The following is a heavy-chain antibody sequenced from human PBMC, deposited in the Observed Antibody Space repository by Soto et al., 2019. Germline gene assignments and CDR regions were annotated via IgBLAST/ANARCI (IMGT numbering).Heavy chain of an antibody. V-gene: IGHV1-69*02. J-gene: IGHJ4*02. Sequence: QVQLVQSGAEVKKPGSSVRVSCKASGDTFTFYSINWVRRAPGLGLEWMGRINPILSMSNYAQRFQGRVTMTADKSTSTAYMELRSLRSEDTAMYYCASSYGSGYRAFDYWGQGALVTVSS. CDR2: INPILSMS. CDR3: ASSYGSGYRAFDY. CDR1: GDTFTFYS. D-gene: IGHD3-10*01.